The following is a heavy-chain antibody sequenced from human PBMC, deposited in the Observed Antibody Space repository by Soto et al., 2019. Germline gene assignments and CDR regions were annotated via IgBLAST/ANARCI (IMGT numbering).Heavy chain of an antibody. CDR3: AKDLASIAAAGRVDY. CDR1: GGSISTYY. J-gene: IGHJ4*02. D-gene: IGHD6-13*01. V-gene: IGHV4-59*13. Sequence: PSETLSLTCTVTGGSISTYYWSWIRQPPGKGLEWIGHIYYAGNTNYNPSLKSRVTISVDTSTNRFSLRLRSVSAADTAVYYCAKDLASIAAAGRVDYWGQGTLVTVSS. CDR2: IYYAGNT.